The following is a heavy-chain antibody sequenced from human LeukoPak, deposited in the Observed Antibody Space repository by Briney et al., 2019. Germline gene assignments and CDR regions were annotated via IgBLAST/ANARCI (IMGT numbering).Heavy chain of an antibody. J-gene: IGHJ4*02. CDR3: ARDGWFGELLIDY. CDR1: GYTFTSYG. V-gene: IGHV1-18*01. CDR2: ISSYNGNK. D-gene: IGHD3-10*01. Sequence: ASAKVSCKASGYTFTSYGISWVRQAPGQGLEWMGWISSYNGNKNNAQKLQGRVTLTTDTSTSTAYMGLRSLRSDDTAVCFCARDGWFGELLIDYWGEGTLVTVSS.